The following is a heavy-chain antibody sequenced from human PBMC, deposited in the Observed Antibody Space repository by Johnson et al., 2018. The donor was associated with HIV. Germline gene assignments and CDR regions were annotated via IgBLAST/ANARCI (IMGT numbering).Heavy chain of an antibody. Sequence: VQLVESGGGLIQPGGSLRLSCAASGFTFSSYVMSWVRQAPGKGLEWVSAFSGSGGSTYYTDSVKGRFTISRDNSKNTLYLQMNSLRAEDTAVYYCARGGGYSIAAPSDAFDIWGQGTMVTVSS. CDR1: GFTFSSYV. CDR3: ARGGGYSIAAPSDAFDI. D-gene: IGHD6-6*01. V-gene: IGHV3-23*04. CDR2: FSGSGGST. J-gene: IGHJ3*02.